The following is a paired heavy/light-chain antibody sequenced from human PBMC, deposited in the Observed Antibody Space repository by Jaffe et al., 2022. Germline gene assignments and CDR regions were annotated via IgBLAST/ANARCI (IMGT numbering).Light chain of an antibody. CDR1: QSVSSN. CDR2: GAS. CDR3: QQYNNWPPDT. V-gene: IGKV3-15*01. Sequence: EIVMTQSPATLSVSPGERATLSCRASQSVSSNLAWYQQKPGQAPRLLIYGASTRATGIPARFSGSGSGTEFTLTISSLQSEDFAVYYCQQYNNWPPDTFGQGTKLEIK. J-gene: IGKJ2*01.
Heavy chain of an antibody. V-gene: IGHV1-18*01. Sequence: QVQLVQSGAEVKKPGASVKVSCKASGYTFTSYGISWVRQAPGQGLEWMGWISAYNGNTNYAQKLQGRVTMTTDTSTSTAYMELRSLRSDDTAVYYCARGPDYDYIWGSYRPIDYWGQGTLVTVSS. D-gene: IGHD3-16*02. CDR3: ARGPDYDYIWGSYRPIDY. CDR1: GYTFTSYG. CDR2: ISAYNGNT. J-gene: IGHJ4*02.